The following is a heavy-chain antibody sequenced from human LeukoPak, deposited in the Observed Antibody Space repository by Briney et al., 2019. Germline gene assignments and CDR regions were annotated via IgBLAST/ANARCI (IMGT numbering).Heavy chain of an antibody. V-gene: IGHV3-30*04. J-gene: IGHJ4*02. CDR1: GFTISSYA. Sequence: GGSLRLSCAASGFTISSYAMHWVRQAPGKGLEWVAVISYDGSNKYYADSVKGRFTISRDNSKNTLYLQMNSLRAEDTAVYYCARDLRHSSTDYWGQGTLVTVSS. CDR2: ISYDGSNK. CDR3: ARDLRHSSTDY. D-gene: IGHD6-19*01.